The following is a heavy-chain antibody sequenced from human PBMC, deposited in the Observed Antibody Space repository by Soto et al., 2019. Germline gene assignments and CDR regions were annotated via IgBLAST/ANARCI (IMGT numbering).Heavy chain of an antibody. V-gene: IGHV1-3*01. J-gene: IGHJ4*02. CDR3: ARADSITIFGVAPDY. D-gene: IGHD3-3*01. Sequence: QVQLVQSGAEVKKPGASVKVSCKASGYTFTSYAMHWVRQAPGQRLEWMGWINAGNGNTKYSQKFQGRVTITRDTSASTAYMELSSLRSEDTAVYYCARADSITIFGVAPDYWGQGTLVTVSS. CDR2: INAGNGNT. CDR1: GYTFTSYA.